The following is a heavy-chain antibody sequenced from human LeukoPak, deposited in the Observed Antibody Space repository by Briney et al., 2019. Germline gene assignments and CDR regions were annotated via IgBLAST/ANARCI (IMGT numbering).Heavy chain of an antibody. D-gene: IGHD6-19*01. CDR2: INSDGSST. CDR3: ARGDSGWYVTCFDY. CDR1: GFTFSSYW. Sequence: SGGSLRLSCAASGFTFSSYWMHWVRQAPGKGLVWVSRINSDGSSTSYADSVKGRFTISRDNAKNTLYLQMNSLRAEDTAVYYCARGDSGWYVTCFDYWGQGTLVTVSS. V-gene: IGHV3-74*01. J-gene: IGHJ4*02.